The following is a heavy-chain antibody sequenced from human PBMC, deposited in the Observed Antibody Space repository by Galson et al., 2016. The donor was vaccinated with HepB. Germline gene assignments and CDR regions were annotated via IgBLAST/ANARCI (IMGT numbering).Heavy chain of an antibody. D-gene: IGHD3-22*01. Sequence: SLRLSCAASGLTFSSYAMSWVRQAPGKGLNWVSSISGSVGSTYYADSVKGRFTISRDNSKNTLYLQINSLRDEDTAIYYCAKDLYDYYDTSGYGLGGNAFDIWGQGTMATVSS. CDR3: AKDLYDYYDTSGYGLGGNAFDI. CDR1: GLTFSSYA. CDR2: ISGSVGST. J-gene: IGHJ3*02. V-gene: IGHV3-23*01.